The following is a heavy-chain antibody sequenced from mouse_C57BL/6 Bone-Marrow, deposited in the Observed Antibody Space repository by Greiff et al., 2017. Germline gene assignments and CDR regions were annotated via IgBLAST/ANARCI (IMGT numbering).Heavy chain of an antibody. V-gene: IGHV5-17*01. CDR3: ARGAVLGAY. CDR1: GFTFSDYG. CDR2: ISSGSSTI. J-gene: IGHJ3*01. D-gene: IGHD3-1*01. Sequence: EVKVVESGGGLVKPGGSLKLSCAASGFTFSDYGMHWVRQAPEKGLEWVAYISSGSSTIYYADTVKGRFTISRDNAKNTLFLQMTSLRSEDTAMYYCARGAVLGAYWGQGTLVTVSA.